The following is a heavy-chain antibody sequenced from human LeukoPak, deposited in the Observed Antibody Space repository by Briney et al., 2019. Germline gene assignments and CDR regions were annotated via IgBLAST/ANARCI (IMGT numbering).Heavy chain of an antibody. D-gene: IGHD1-26*01. CDR2: IKQDGSEK. J-gene: IGHJ4*02. CDR3: ARDKIVGATYFDY. CDR1: GFAFSSYR. Sequence: PGGSLRLSCAASGFAFSSYRMSWVRQAPGKGLEWVANIKQDGSEKYYVDSVKGRFTISRDKAKNSLYLQMNSLRAEDTAVYYCARDKIVGATYFDYWGQGTLVTVSS. V-gene: IGHV3-7*01.